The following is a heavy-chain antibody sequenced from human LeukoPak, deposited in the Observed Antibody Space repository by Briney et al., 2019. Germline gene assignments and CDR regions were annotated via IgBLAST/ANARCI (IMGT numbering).Heavy chain of an antibody. Sequence: GGSLRLSCAASGFTFSSYWMHWVRQGPGKGLVWVSRLDTDGSNTNYADSVRGRFTIARDNAKNTLYLQMNSLRAEDTAVYYCAKGYCSSTTCSVDYWGQGTLVTVSS. V-gene: IGHV3-74*01. CDR2: LDTDGSNT. J-gene: IGHJ4*02. CDR1: GFTFSSYW. CDR3: AKGYCSSTTCSVDY. D-gene: IGHD2-2*01.